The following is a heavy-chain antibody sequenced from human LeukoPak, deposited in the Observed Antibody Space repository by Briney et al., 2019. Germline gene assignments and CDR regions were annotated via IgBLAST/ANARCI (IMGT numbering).Heavy chain of an antibody. J-gene: IGHJ6*02. CDR1: GYTFTSYG. D-gene: IGHD6-13*01. CDR3: VRLRIAAAGPYYYYYGMDV. Sequence: ASVKVSCKASGYTFTSYGISWVRQAPGQGLEWMGWISAYNGNTNYAQKLQGRVTMTTDTSTSTAYMELRSLRSDDTAVYYCVRLRIAAAGPYYYYYGMDVWGQGTTVTVSS. V-gene: IGHV1-18*01. CDR2: ISAYNGNT.